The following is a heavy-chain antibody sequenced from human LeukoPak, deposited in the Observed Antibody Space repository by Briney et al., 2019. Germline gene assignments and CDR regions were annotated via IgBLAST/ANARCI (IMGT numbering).Heavy chain of an antibody. D-gene: IGHD2-21*01. CDR1: GYTFTAYY. CDR3: ASEAFCAGKTCHSQRVAS. J-gene: IGHJ4*02. Sequence: ASVKVSCKASGYTFTAYYMHWVRQAPGQGLEWMGWIDTNTGDTKYAQKFQGRLTITRDTSTGTAYMELRSLISGDTAVYYCASEAFCAGKTCHSQRVASWGPGTLLTVSS. CDR2: IDTNTGDT. V-gene: IGHV1-2*02.